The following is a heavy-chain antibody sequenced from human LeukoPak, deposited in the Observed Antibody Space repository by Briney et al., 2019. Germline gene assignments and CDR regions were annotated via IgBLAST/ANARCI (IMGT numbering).Heavy chain of an antibody. D-gene: IGHD3-9*01. CDR1: GGTVSSYA. V-gene: IGHV1-69*13. CDR2: IIPIFGTA. Sequence: PVKVSCKASGGTVSSYAISWVRQAPGQGLEWMGGIIPIFGTANYAQKFQGGVTITADESTSTAYMELSSLRSEDTAVYYCARDYGAYYDILTGHSGAFDIWGQGTMVTVSS. CDR3: ARDYGAYYDILTGHSGAFDI. J-gene: IGHJ3*02.